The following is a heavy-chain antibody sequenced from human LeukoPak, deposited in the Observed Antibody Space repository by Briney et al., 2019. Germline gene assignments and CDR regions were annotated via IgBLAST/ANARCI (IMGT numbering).Heavy chain of an antibody. CDR3: ASGMIEFDY. D-gene: IGHD1-14*01. V-gene: IGHV3-7*01. Sequence: GGSLRLSCTVSGITFSDYWMSWVRQAPGKGLEWVANIKEDGGEMYYVDSAKGRFTISRDNAKNSLYLQMNSLRVEDTAVYYCASGMIEFDYWGQGTLVTVSS. J-gene: IGHJ4*02. CDR1: GITFSDYW. CDR2: IKEDGGEM.